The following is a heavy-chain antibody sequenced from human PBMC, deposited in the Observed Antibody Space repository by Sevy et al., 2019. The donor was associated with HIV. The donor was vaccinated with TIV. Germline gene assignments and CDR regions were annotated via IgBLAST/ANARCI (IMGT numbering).Heavy chain of an antibody. J-gene: IGHJ4*02. CDR2: ISTSTTYI. V-gene: IGHV3-21*01. CDR1: GFTLNKYA. CDR3: VRDGGCSTTKCLLYFDY. D-gene: IGHD2-2*01. Sequence: GGSLRLSCAASGFTLNKYAMNWVRQAPGKGLEWVSSISTSTTYIYYADSVKGRFTISRDNAKNSLYLQMNRLRAEDRAVYYCVRDGGCSTTKCLLYFDYWGQGTLVTVSS.